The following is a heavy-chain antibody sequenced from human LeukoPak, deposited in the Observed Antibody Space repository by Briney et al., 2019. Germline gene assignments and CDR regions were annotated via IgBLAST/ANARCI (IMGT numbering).Heavy chain of an antibody. V-gene: IGHV4-59*01. CDR1: GGSISSYY. J-gene: IGHJ3*02. Sequence: SETLSLTCTVSGGSISSYYWSWIRQPPGKGLEWIGYIYYSGSTNYNPSLKRRVTISVDTSKNQFSLKLSSVTAADTAVYYCARDRRWRYQLLSDDAFDIWGQGTMVTVSS. CDR2: IYYSGST. CDR3: ARDRRWRYQLLSDDAFDI. D-gene: IGHD2-2*01.